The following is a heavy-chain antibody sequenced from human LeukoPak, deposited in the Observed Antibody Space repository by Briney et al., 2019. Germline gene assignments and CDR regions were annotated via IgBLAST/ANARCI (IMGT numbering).Heavy chain of an antibody. CDR2: IYYSGNT. J-gene: IGHJ6*03. D-gene: IGHD3-3*01. Sequence: SETLSLTCTVSGGSISNYYWSWIRQPPGKGLEWIGYIYYSGNTNYNPSLKSRVSISVDTSKNQFSLKLSSVTAADTAVYYCARDSAYYDFWSGPAPSYYYYYMDVWGKGTTVTVSS. V-gene: IGHV4-59*01. CDR3: ARDSAYYDFWSGPAPSYYYYYMDV. CDR1: GGSISNYY.